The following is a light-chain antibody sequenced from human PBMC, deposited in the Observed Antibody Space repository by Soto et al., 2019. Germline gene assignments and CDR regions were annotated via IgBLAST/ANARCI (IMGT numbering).Light chain of an antibody. J-gene: IGKJ2*01. CDR1: QSVRSN. CDR2: GAS. CDR3: QQYNNWPPYT. V-gene: IGKV3-15*01. Sequence: EIVMTQSPATLSVSPGERATLSCRASQSVRSNLAWYQQKPGQAPRLLIYGASTRATGIPAWFSGSGSGTEFTLTISSLQSEDFAVYYCQQYNNWPPYTFGQGTKLEIK.